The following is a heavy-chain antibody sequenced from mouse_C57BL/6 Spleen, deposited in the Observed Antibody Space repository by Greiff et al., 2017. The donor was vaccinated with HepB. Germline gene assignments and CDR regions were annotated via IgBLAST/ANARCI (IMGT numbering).Heavy chain of an antibody. CDR2: ISSGSSTI. CDR3: AREEDYAMDY. Sequence: EVKLMESGGGLVKPGGSLKLSCAASGFTFSDYGMHWVRQAPEKGLEWVAYISSGSSTIYYADTVKGRFTISRDNAKNTLFLQMTSLRSEDTAMYYCAREEDYAMDYWGQGTSVTVSS. J-gene: IGHJ4*01. V-gene: IGHV5-17*01. CDR1: GFTFSDYG.